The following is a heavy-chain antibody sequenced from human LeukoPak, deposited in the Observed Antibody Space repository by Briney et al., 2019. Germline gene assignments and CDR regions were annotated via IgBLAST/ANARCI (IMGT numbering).Heavy chain of an antibody. J-gene: IGHJ4*02. CDR1: GGSISSSSYY. CDR2: IYYSGST. CDR3: ARDRMGTVMVPIDY. Sequence: SETLSLTCIVSGGSISSSSYYWGWIRQPPGKGLEWIGSIYYSGSTYYNPSLKSRVTISVDTSKNQFSLKLRSVTAADTAVYYCARDRMGTVMVPIDYWGQVTLVTVSS. D-gene: IGHD5-18*01. V-gene: IGHV4-39*07.